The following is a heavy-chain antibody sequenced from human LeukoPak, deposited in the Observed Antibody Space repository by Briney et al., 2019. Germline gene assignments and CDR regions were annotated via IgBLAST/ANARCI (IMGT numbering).Heavy chain of an antibody. Sequence: PGGSLRLSCAASGFTFSSYAMSWVRQAPGKGLXXXXXXSGSGGSTYYADSVKGRFTISRDNSKNTLYLQMNSLRAEDTAVYYCAKYYYDSSGYPEPFDYWGQGTLVTVSS. J-gene: IGHJ4*02. CDR1: GFTFSSYA. CDR2: XSGSGGST. D-gene: IGHD3-22*01. V-gene: IGHV3-23*01. CDR3: AKYYYDSSGYPEPFDY.